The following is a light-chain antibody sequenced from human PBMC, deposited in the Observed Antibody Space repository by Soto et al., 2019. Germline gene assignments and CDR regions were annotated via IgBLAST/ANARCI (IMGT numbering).Light chain of an antibody. J-gene: IGKJ2*01. CDR1: EFLSSSY. Sequence: EIVLTQSPGTLSLSPGERATLSCRASEFLSSSYLVWYQQKPGQAPRLLIYAASRRATGIPDRFSGSGSATEYNLTISTLEPEDFAVYYCQQQGTFGQGTKLEIK. CDR3: QQQGT. CDR2: AAS. V-gene: IGKV3-20*01.